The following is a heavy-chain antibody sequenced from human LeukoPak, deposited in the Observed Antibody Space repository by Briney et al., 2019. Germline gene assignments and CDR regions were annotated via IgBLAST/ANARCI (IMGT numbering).Heavy chain of an antibody. J-gene: IGHJ3*02. CDR1: GYTLTELS. CDR3: ATDSSGYLRDAFDI. Sequence: RASVKVSCKVSGYTLTELSMHWVRQVHGKGLEWMGGFDPEDGETIYAQKFQGRVTMTEDTSTDTAYMELSSLRSEDTAVYYCATDSSGYLRDAFDIWGQGTMVTVSS. CDR2: FDPEDGET. D-gene: IGHD3-22*01. V-gene: IGHV1-24*01.